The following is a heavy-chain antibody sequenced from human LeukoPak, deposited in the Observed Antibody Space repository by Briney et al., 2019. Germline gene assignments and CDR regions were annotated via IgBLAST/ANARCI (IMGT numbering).Heavy chain of an antibody. CDR2: ISYSGST. CDR1: AGSISGFF. Sequence: PSETLSLTCTVSAGSISGFFWSWIRQPPGKGLEWIGSISYSGSTNYNPSLKSRVTISADTSKNQVSLKLSSVTAADTAVYCCARTYRYGSFPVYHFYMDVWGKGTTVTVSS. D-gene: IGHD5-18*01. CDR3: ARTYRYGSFPVYHFYMDV. J-gene: IGHJ6*03. V-gene: IGHV4-59*01.